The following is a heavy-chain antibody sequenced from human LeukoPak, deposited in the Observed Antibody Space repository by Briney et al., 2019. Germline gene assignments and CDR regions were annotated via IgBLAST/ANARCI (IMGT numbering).Heavy chain of an antibody. J-gene: IGHJ5*01. Sequence: ASVKVSCKASGYTFTGYYMNWVRQAPGQGLEWMGWINPNSGGTNYAQKFQGRVTMTRDTSINTAYMELSRLTSDDTAVYFCARAAYCGGGCFYWFDSWGQGTLVTVS. V-gene: IGHV1-2*02. CDR3: ARAAYCGGGCFYWFDS. CDR1: GYTFTGYY. CDR2: INPNSGGT. D-gene: IGHD2-21*02.